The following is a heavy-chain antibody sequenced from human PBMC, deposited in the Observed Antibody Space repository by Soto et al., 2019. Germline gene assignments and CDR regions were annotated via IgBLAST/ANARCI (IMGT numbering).Heavy chain of an antibody. CDR3: ARDAYSSSWPIPLDY. Sequence: QVQLVQSGAEVKKPGASVKVSCKASGYTFTSYAMHWVRQAPGQRLEWMGWINAGNGNTNYAQKFQGRVTISRDTSASTAYMELSSLRSEDTAVYYCARDAYSSSWPIPLDYWGQGTLVTVSS. V-gene: IGHV1-3*01. J-gene: IGHJ4*02. CDR2: INAGNGNT. D-gene: IGHD6-13*01. CDR1: GYTFTSYA.